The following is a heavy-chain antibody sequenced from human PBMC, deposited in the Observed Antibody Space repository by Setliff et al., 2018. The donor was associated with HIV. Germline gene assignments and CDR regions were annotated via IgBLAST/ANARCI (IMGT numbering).Heavy chain of an antibody. D-gene: IGHD3-22*01. CDR1: GGTFSSYT. CDR2: IIPIFATA. CDR3: ARGSGDYYDGSGRPAPWDY. Sequence: WASVKVSCKASGGTFSSYTINWVRQAPGQGLEWMGGIIPIFATANYAQKFQGRVTITADESTSTAYMELSSLRSEDTAVYYCARGSGDYYDGSGRPAPWDYWGQGTLVTVSS. J-gene: IGHJ4*02. V-gene: IGHV1-69*13.